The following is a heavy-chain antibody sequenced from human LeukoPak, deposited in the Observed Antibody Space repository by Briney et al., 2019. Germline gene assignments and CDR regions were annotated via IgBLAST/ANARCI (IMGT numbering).Heavy chain of an antibody. CDR2: MYGSGTT. CDR1: GFTVSSNY. Sequence: PGGSLRLSCAASGFTVSSNYMSWVRQAPGKGLECVSVMYGSGTTYYADSVKGRFTISRDNFKNTLYLQMNSLRAEDTAVYYCARLDTYSDYSDYWGQGTLVTVSS. D-gene: IGHD4-11*01. V-gene: IGHV3-66*04. CDR3: ARLDTYSDYSDY. J-gene: IGHJ4*02.